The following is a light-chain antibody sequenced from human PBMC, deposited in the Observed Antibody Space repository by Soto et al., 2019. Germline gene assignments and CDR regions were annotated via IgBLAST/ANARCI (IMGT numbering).Light chain of an antibody. J-gene: IGLJ2*01. Sequence: QPVLTQSPSASASLGASVRLTCTLSSGHGNYVIAWHQQQPGKGPRYLMKVKSDGSHTKGDGIPDRFSGSSSGAERYLAISGLQSSDEADYYCQTWDNGIVVFGGGTKLTVL. CDR2: VKSDGSH. V-gene: IGLV4-69*01. CDR1: SGHGNYV. CDR3: QTWDNGIVV.